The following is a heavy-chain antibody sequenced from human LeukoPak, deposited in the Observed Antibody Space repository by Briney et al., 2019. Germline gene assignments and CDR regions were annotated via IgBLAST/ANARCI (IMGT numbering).Heavy chain of an antibody. CDR2: IRYDGSNK. D-gene: IGHD6-6*01. J-gene: IGHJ4*02. Sequence: GGSLRLSCAASGFTFSSYGMHWVRQAPGKGLEWVAFIRYDGSNKYYADSVKGRFTISRDNSKNTLYLQMNGLRAEDTAVYYCAKDLRGIAARGLDNWGQGTLVTVSS. V-gene: IGHV3-30*02. CDR1: GFTFSSYG. CDR3: AKDLRGIAARGLDN.